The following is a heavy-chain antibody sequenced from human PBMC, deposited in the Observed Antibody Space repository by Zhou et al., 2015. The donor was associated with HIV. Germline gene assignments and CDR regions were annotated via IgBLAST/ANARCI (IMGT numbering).Heavy chain of an antibody. V-gene: IGHV1-69*06. Sequence: QVQLVQSGAEVKKPGASVKVSCKASGYTFTRYILYWMRQAPGQGLEWMGGIIPVFGTAKYAQKFQGRVSITADRSTSIAYMDLRSLRSDDTAVYYCARDRGAARPEWRYFDLWGRGTLVTVSS. D-gene: IGHD6-6*01. CDR3: ARDRGAARPEWRYFDL. J-gene: IGHJ2*01. CDR1: GYTFTRYI. CDR2: IIPVFGTA.